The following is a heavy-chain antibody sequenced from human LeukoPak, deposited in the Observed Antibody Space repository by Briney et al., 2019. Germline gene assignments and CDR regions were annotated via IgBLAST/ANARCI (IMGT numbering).Heavy chain of an antibody. J-gene: IGHJ5*02. CDR1: GGPFSGYY. CDR3: AREDITAGFDP. V-gene: IGHV4-34*01. D-gene: IGHD1-14*01. CDR2: INHSGST. Sequence: SETLSLTCAVYGGPFSGYYWSWIRQPPGKGLVWIGEINHSGSTNYNPSLKSRGTISVDTSKNPFSLKLSSGTAADTAVYYCAREDITAGFDPWGQGTLVTVSS.